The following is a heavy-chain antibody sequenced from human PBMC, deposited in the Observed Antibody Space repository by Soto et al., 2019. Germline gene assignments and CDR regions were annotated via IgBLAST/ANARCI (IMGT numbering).Heavy chain of an antibody. CDR3: ARLRLGGY. CDR2: IYYTGTT. CDR1: GGSISNANYY. D-gene: IGHD6-19*01. V-gene: IGHV4-31*03. J-gene: IGHJ4*02. Sequence: SETLSLTCTVSGGSISNANYYWSWIRQHPGKGLEWIGYIYYTGTTYYSPSLESRVAISVDTSQNQFSLKLGAVTAADTAVYYCARLRLGGYWGQGTLVTVSS.